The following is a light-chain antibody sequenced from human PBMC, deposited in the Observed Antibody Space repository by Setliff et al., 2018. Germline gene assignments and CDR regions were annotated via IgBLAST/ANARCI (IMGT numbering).Light chain of an antibody. CDR2: GNS. Sequence: SALAQPPSVSGAPGQRVTISRTGSSSNIGAGYDVHWYQQLPGTAPKLLIYGNSNRPSGVPDRFSGSKSGTSASLAITGLQAEDEADYHCQSYDSSLSGYVVFGGGTKGTVL. CDR1: SSNIGAGYD. CDR3: QSYDSSLSGYVV. J-gene: IGLJ2*01. V-gene: IGLV1-40*01.